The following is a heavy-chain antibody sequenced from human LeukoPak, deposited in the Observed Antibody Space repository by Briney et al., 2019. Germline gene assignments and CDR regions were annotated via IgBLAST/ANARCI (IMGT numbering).Heavy chain of an antibody. CDR2: INAGNGNT. CDR1: GYTFTSYA. CDR3: ARDGGLYCRGDCYFDY. Sequence: ASVKVSCKASGYTFTSYAMHWVRQAPGQRLEWMGWINAGNGNTKYSQKFQGRVTITRDTSAGTAYMELSSLRSEDTAVYYCARDGGLYCRGDCYFDYWGQGTLVTVSS. V-gene: IGHV1-3*01. D-gene: IGHD2-21*02. J-gene: IGHJ4*02.